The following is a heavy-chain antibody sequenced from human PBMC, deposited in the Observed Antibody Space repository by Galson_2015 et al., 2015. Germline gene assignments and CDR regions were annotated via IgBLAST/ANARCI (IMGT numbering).Heavy chain of an antibody. J-gene: IGHJ6*02. CDR1: GLTFRNYG. D-gene: IGHD5-12*01. CDR3: ARLKARLGLYYYYGMDV. Sequence: SLRLSCAASGLTFRNYGMHWVRQAPGKGLEWVAVIWYDGSNKYYADSVKGRFTISRDNSKNTLYLEMNSLKASDTAMYYCARLKARLGLYYYYGMDVWGQGTTVTVSS. CDR2: IWYDGSNK. V-gene: IGHV3-33*01.